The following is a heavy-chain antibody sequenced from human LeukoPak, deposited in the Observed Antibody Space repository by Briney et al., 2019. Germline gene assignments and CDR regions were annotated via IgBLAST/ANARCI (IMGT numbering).Heavy chain of an antibody. CDR3: AKDFSGYYWMFDP. CDR1: GSTFSNYG. D-gene: IGHD3-22*01. CDR2: IRYDGSNR. V-gene: IGHV3-30*02. Sequence: GGYLRLSCVASGSTFSNYGMHWVRQAPGKGLEWVAFIRYDGSNRYYADLVKGRFTISKDNSKNTLSLEMNSLRPDDTAVYYCAKDFSGYYWMFDPWGQGTLVTVSS. J-gene: IGHJ5*02.